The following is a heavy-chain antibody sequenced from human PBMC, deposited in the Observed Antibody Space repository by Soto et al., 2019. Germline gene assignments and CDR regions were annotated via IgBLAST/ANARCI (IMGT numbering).Heavy chain of an antibody. CDR1: GFTFSSYA. V-gene: IGHV3-23*01. CDR2: ISGSGGST. D-gene: IGHD6-13*01. J-gene: IGHJ3*02. Sequence: GGSLRLSCAASGFTFSSYAMSWVRQAPGKGLEWVSAISGSGGSTYYADSVKGRFTISGDNSKNTLYLQMNSLRAEDTAVYYCAKDRGYSSSWYPLDAFDIWGQGTMVTVSS. CDR3: AKDRGYSSSWYPLDAFDI.